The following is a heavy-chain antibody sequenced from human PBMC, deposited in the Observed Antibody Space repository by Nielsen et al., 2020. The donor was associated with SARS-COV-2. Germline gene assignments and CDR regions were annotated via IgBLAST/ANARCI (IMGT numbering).Heavy chain of an antibody. Sequence: TLSLTCTVSGDSFSSYYWSWIRQPPGKALEWLALIDWDDDKYYSTSLKTRLTISKDTSKNQVVLTMTNMDPVDTATYYCARMTTVTALDYWGQGTLVTVSS. CDR2: IDWDDDK. CDR3: ARMTTVTALDY. CDR1: GDSFSSYYW. V-gene: IGHV2-70*18. J-gene: IGHJ4*02. D-gene: IGHD4-17*01.